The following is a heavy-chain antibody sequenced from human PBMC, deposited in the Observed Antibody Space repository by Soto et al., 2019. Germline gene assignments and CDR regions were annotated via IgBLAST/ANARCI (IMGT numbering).Heavy chain of an antibody. CDR3: ARGLRDFDWRLPFGY. D-gene: IGHD3-9*01. J-gene: IGHJ4*02. CDR1: GFTFSSYA. CDR2: ISGNGADT. V-gene: IGHV3-23*01. Sequence: DVQLLESGGGLVQPGGSVRLSCAASGFTFSSYAMSWVRQAPGKGLEWVSAISGNGADTSYADSVRGRFTISRDNSKDTLFLQMNSLRVEDTAVYYCARGLRDFDWRLPFGYWGQGTLVTVSS.